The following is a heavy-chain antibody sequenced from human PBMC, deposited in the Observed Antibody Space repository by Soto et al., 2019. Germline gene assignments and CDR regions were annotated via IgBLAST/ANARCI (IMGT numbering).Heavy chain of an antibody. Sequence: PGGSLRLSCAASGFTSSTYAMHWVRQAPGKGLEWVAVIWYDESNKFYAESVKGRFTISRDNSKNEVYLQMNSLRAEDTAVYYCAKDKRDYDVLTGPDYWGQGTLVTVSS. V-gene: IGHV3-33*03. CDR1: GFTSSTYA. J-gene: IGHJ4*02. CDR2: IWYDESNK. CDR3: AKDKRDYDVLTGPDY. D-gene: IGHD3-9*01.